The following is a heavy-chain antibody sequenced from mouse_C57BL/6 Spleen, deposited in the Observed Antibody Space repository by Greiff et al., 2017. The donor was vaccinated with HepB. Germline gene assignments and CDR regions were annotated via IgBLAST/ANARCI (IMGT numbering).Heavy chain of an antibody. J-gene: IGHJ2*01. V-gene: IGHV1-55*01. D-gene: IGHD2-1*01. CDR1: GYTFTSYW. CDR3: ARNVYYGNYHFDY. Sequence: VQLQQSGAELVKPGASVKMSCKASGYTFTSYWITWVKQRPGQGLEWIGDIYPGSGSTTYNEKFKSKATLTVDTSSSTAYMQLSSLTSEDSAVYYCARNVYYGNYHFDYWGQGTTLTVSS. CDR2: IYPGSGST.